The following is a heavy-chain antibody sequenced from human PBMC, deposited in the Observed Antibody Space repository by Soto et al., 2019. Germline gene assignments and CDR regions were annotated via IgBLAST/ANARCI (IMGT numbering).Heavy chain of an antibody. V-gene: IGHV1-3*01. Sequence: ASVKVSCKASGYTFTSYAMHWVRQAPGQRLEWMGWINAGNGNTKYSQKFQGRVTITRDTSASTAYMELSSLRSEDTAVYYCAREGIEYCSGGSCYRSYYYMDVWGKGTTVTVSS. CDR3: AREGIEYCSGGSCYRSYYYMDV. CDR1: GYTFTSYA. D-gene: IGHD2-15*01. J-gene: IGHJ6*03. CDR2: INAGNGNT.